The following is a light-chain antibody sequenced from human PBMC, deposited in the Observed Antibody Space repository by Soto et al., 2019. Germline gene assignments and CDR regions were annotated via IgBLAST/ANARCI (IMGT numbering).Light chain of an antibody. Sequence: DIPMTQSPSSLSASVGDRVTMSCRASQSISNYLNWYQQKPGNAPKLLISSASGLQSGVPSRFSGSGSGTDFTLNISDLQPEDFATYYCQQSYNTPRTFGQGTKVEIK. J-gene: IGKJ1*01. CDR3: QQSYNTPRT. CDR2: SAS. CDR1: QSISNY. V-gene: IGKV1-39*01.